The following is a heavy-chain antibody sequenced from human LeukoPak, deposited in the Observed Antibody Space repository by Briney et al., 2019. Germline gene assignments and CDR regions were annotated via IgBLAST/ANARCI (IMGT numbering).Heavy chain of an antibody. J-gene: IGHJ5*02. Sequence: SETLSLTCSVSGYSISRGYHWAWIRQPPGKGLEWIAYVYYSGSTYYNPSLKSRVTMSADTSKNQLSLKLSSVTAADTAVYYCARPYYYDSRIDPWGQGILVTVSS. CDR3: ARPYYYDSRIDP. V-gene: IGHV4-30-4*08. D-gene: IGHD3-22*01. CDR1: GYSISRGYH. CDR2: VYYSGST.